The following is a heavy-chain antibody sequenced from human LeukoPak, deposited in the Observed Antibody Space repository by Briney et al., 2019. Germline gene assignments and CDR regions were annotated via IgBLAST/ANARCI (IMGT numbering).Heavy chain of an antibody. V-gene: IGHV3-30-3*01. CDR2: ISYDGSNK. Sequence: QLGGSLRLSCAASGFTFSSYAMHRVRQAPGKGLEWVAVISYDGSNKYYADSVKGRFTISRDNSKNTLYLQMNSLRAEDTAVYYCARAADCSGGSCYPQVAFDIWGQGTMVTVSS. J-gene: IGHJ3*02. CDR3: ARAADCSGGSCYPQVAFDI. D-gene: IGHD2-15*01. CDR1: GFTFSSYA.